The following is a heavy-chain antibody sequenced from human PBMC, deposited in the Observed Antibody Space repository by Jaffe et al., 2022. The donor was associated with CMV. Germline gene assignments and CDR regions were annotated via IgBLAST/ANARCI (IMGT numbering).Heavy chain of an antibody. Sequence: QVQLVESGGGVVQPGRSLRLSCAASGFTFSSYGMHWVRQAPGKGLEWVAVIWYDGSNKYYADSVKGRFTISRDNSKNTLYLQMNSLRAEDTAVYYCARGGYSGYDPPFDYWGQGTLVTVSS. J-gene: IGHJ4*02. CDR3: ARGGYSGYDPPFDY. V-gene: IGHV3-33*08. CDR1: GFTFSSYG. CDR2: IWYDGSNK. D-gene: IGHD5-12*01.